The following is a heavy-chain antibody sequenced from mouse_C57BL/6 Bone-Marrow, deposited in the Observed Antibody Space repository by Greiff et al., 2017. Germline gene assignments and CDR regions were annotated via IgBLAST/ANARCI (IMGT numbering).Heavy chain of an antibody. D-gene: IGHD1-1*01. CDR3: ARGGTTVVANYYYAMDY. V-gene: IGHV5-12*01. Sequence: EVHLVESGGGLVQPGGSLKLSCAASGFTFSDYYMYWVRQTPEKRLEWVAYISNGGGSTYYPDTVKGRFTISRDHAKNTLYLQMSRLKSEDTAMYYCARGGTTVVANYYYAMDYWGQGTSVTVSS. J-gene: IGHJ4*01. CDR1: GFTFSDYY. CDR2: ISNGGGST.